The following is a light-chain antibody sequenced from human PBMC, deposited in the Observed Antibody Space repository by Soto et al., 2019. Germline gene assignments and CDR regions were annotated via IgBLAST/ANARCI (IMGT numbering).Light chain of an antibody. V-gene: IGLV1-40*01. CDR3: QSYDMSLSGSF. CDR1: SSNIGNNYA. Sequence: QSVLTQSPSVSAAPGQKVTISCSGSSSNIGNNYASWYQQLSGDPHGVPDRFSGSRSATSASLTITGLQAEDEADYDCQSYDMSLSGSFFGNGTKVTVL. J-gene: IGLJ1*01.